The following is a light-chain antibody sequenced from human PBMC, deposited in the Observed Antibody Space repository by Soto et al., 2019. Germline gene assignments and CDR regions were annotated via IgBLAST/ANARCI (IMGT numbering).Light chain of an antibody. J-gene: IGKJ4*01. CDR3: QHLNSYPLT. V-gene: IGKV1-9*01. CDR2: ATS. Sequence: DIQLTQSPSFLSASVGDRVTITCRASQGISSYLAWYQQKPGKAPKLLIYATSTLQSGVPSRFSGSASGTEFTLTVSSLQPEDFVTYYCQHLNSYPLTFGGGTKVEIK. CDR1: QGISSY.